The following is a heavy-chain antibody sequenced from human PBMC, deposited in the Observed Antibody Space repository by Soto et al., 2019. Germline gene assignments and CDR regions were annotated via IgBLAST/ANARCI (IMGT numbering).Heavy chain of an antibody. D-gene: IGHD2-21*02. CDR1: GGYISSGGYS. CDR2: IYYSGST. J-gene: IGHJ3*02. Sequence: PSETLSRTSTVSGGYISSGGYSWSWIRQHPGKGLEWIGYIYYSGSTYYNPSLKSRVTISVDTSKNQFSLKLSSVTAADTAVYYCARGVTAIFAFDIWGQGTMVTVSS. V-gene: IGHV4-31*02. CDR3: ARGVTAIFAFDI.